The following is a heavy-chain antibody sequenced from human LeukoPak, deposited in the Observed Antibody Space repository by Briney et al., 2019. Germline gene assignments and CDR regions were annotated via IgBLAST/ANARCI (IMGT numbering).Heavy chain of an antibody. Sequence: TGGSLRLSCAASGFTFSNYAMSWVRQAPGKGLEWVPSMSGSGGSTYYADSVKGRFTISRDNSKNTLYLQMNNLRAEDTALYYCAKNQGQWLVPVDYWGQGTLVTVSS. D-gene: IGHD6-19*01. CDR1: GFTFSNYA. CDR3: AKNQGQWLVPVDY. J-gene: IGHJ4*02. CDR2: MSGSGGST. V-gene: IGHV3-23*01.